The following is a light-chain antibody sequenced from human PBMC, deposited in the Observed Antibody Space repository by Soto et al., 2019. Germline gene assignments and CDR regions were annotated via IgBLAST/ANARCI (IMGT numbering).Light chain of an antibody. V-gene: IGLV2-14*01. CDR3: CSYADGQTLA. CDR2: GVT. J-gene: IGLJ2*01. CDR1: SSDVGGYNY. Sequence: QSALTQPASVSGSPGQSVTISCTGTSSDVGGYNYVSWYQQLPGEAPKLIIYGVTDRPSGVSNRFSGSKSGNTASLTVSGLQAEDEGDYYCCSYADGQTLAFGGGTKVTVL.